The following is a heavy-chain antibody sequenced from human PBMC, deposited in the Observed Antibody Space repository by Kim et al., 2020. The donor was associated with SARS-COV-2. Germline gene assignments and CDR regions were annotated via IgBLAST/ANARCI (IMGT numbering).Heavy chain of an antibody. V-gene: IGHV3-21*01. CDR1: GFTFSSYS. CDR2: ISSSSSYI. D-gene: IGHD3-9*01. J-gene: IGHJ3*02. Sequence: GGSLRLSCAASGFTFSSYSMNWVRQAPGKGLEWVSSISSSSSYIYYADSVKGRFTISRDNAKNSLYLQMNSLRAEDTAVYYCARGKYFETGAAFDIWGQGTMVTVSS. CDR3: ARGKYFETGAAFDI.